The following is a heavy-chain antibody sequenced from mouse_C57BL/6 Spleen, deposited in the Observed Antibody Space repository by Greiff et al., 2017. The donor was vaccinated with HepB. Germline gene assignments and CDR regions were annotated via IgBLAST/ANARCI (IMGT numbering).Heavy chain of an antibody. CDR3: ARDDGYPYWYFDV. CDR2: INPNNGGT. D-gene: IGHD2-3*01. J-gene: IGHJ1*03. CDR1: GYTFTDYN. Sequence: VQLKQSGPELVKPGASVKMSCKASGYTFTDYNMHWVKQSHGKSLEWIGYINPNNGGTSYNQKFKGKATLTVNKSSSTAYMELRSLTSEDSAVYYCARDDGYPYWYFDVWGTGTTVTVSS. V-gene: IGHV1-22*01.